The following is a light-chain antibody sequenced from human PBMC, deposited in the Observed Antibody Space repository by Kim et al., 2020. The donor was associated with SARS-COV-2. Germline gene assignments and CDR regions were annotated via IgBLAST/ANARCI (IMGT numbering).Light chain of an antibody. CDR1: SSDVGGYNY. CDR2: DVS. V-gene: IGLV2-14*01. J-gene: IGLJ2*01. CDR3: SSYTSSSTLV. Sequence: QSALTQPASVSGSPGQSITISCTGTSSDVGGYNYVSWYQQHSGTAPKLMIYDVSKRPSGVSNRFSGSKSGNTASLTISGLQAEDEADYYCSSYTSSSTLVFGGGTQLTV.